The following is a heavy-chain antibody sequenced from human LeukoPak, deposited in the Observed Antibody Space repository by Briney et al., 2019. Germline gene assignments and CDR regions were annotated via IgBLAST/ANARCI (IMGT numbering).Heavy chain of an antibody. D-gene: IGHD5-18*01. Sequence: GRSLRLSCAASGFTFSSYGMHWVRQAPGKGLEWVAVIWYDGSNKYYADSVKGRFTISRDNSKNSLYLQMNSLRAEDTAVYYCARPRIQLWYGEYFQHWGQGTLVTVSS. J-gene: IGHJ1*01. CDR1: GFTFSSYG. CDR3: ARPRIQLWYGEYFQH. V-gene: IGHV3-33*01. CDR2: IWYDGSNK.